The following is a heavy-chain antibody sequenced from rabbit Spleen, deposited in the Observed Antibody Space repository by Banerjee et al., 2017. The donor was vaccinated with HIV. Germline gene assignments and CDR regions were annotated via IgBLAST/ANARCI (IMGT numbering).Heavy chain of an antibody. D-gene: IGHD1-1*01. CDR1: GFSFSSYYY. Sequence: QEQLVESGGGLVQPEGSLTLTCTASGFSFSSYYYMSWVRQAPGKGLEWIACIRTGSSGTTYYASWVNGRFSISRENTQTTVYLQLNSLTVADTATYFCARNYVDSGGLWGPGTLVTVS. CDR3: ARNYVDSGGL. V-gene: IGHV1S45*01. CDR2: IRTGSSGTT. J-gene: IGHJ6*01.